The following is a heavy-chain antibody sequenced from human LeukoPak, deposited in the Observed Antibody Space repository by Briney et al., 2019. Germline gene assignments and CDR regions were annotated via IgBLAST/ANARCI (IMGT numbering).Heavy chain of an antibody. CDR1: GFTVSSNY. Sequence: GGSLRLSCAASGFTVSSNYMSWVRQAPGKGLEWVSIIYSGGSTFYADSVKGRFTISRDNSKNTLYLQMNSLRAEDTAVYYCARGGIKGPHDAYDMWGQGTVVTLSS. CDR3: ARGGIKGPHDAYDM. J-gene: IGHJ3*02. D-gene: IGHD3-10*01. V-gene: IGHV3-53*01. CDR2: IYSGGST.